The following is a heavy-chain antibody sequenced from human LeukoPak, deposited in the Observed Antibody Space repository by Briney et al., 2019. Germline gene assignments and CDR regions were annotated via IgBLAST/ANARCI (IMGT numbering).Heavy chain of an antibody. Sequence: SVKVSCKASGGTFSSYAISWVRQAPGQGLEWMGGIIPIFGTANYAQKFQGRVTITADESTSTAYMELSSLRSEDTAVYYCATDYGGKRHAFDIWGQGTMVTFSS. V-gene: IGHV1-69*13. CDR2: IIPIFGTA. J-gene: IGHJ3*02. CDR3: ATDYGGKRHAFDI. D-gene: IGHD4-23*01. CDR1: GGTFSSYA.